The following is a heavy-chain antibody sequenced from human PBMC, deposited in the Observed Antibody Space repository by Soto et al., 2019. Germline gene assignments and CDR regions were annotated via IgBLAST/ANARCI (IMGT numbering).Heavy chain of an antibody. J-gene: IGHJ4*02. V-gene: IGHV4-39*01. CDR1: GGSISSSSYY. Sequence: ETLSLTCTVSGGSISSSSYYWGWIRQPPGKGLEWIGSIYYSGSTYYNPSLKSRVTISVDTSKNQFSLKLSSVTAADTSVYYCARTGVGDIVLMVAPHSFDYWGQGTLVTVSS. CDR3: ARTGVGDIVLMVAPHSFDY. CDR2: IYYSGST. D-gene: IGHD2-8*01.